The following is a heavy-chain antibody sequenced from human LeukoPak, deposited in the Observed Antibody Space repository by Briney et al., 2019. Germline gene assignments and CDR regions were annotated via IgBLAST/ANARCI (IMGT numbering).Heavy chain of an antibody. CDR2: ISGSGGST. Sequence: PGGSLRLSCAASGFTFSSYAMRWVRQAPGKGLEWVSAISGSGGSTYYADSVKGRFTISRDNSKNTLYLQMNSLRAEDTAVYYCAKVPRGYSGYDYWDYWGQGTLVTVSS. CDR3: AKVPRGYSGYDYWDY. J-gene: IGHJ4*02. D-gene: IGHD5-12*01. V-gene: IGHV3-23*01. CDR1: GFTFSSYA.